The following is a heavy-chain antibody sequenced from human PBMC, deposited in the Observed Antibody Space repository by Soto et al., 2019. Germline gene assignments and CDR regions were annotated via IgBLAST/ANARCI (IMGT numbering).Heavy chain of an antibody. D-gene: IGHD1-1*01. CDR2: IYWSDDK. J-gene: IGHJ4*02. CDR1: GFSLITSGVG. Sequence: QITLKESGPPLVKPTQTLTLTCTFSGFSLITSGVGVGWIRQPPGKALEWLALIYWSDDKFYSPSLKSRLTITKDTSKNQVVLTMTNMDPVDTATYYCACRYDPYYFDYWGQGTLVTVSS. CDR3: ACRYDPYYFDY. V-gene: IGHV2-5*01.